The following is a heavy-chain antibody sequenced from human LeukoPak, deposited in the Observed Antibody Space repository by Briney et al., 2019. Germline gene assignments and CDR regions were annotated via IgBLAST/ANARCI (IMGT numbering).Heavy chain of an antibody. Sequence: PGGSLRLSCAASGFNFSSHWMHWVRQAPGKGLVWVSRLRSSGNGTTYADPVKGRFTISRDNAKNTLFLQINSLRIEDTAGYYCVRGREVRGRSMDVWGEGTTVIVSP. D-gene: IGHD3-10*01. J-gene: IGHJ6*04. CDR2: LRSSGNGT. CDR1: GFNFSSHW. CDR3: VRGREVRGRSMDV. V-gene: IGHV3-74*03.